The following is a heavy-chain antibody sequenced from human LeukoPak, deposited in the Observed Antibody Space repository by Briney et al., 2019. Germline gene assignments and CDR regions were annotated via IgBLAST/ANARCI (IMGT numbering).Heavy chain of an antibody. J-gene: IGHJ4*02. CDR1: GFTFSSYG. V-gene: IGHV3-30*18. CDR3: AKTSGYSSSWYRSPFDY. Sequence: GGSLRLSCAASGFTFSSYGMHWVRQAPGKGLVWVAVISYDGSNKYYADSVKGRFTISRDNSKNTLYLQMSSLRAEDTAVYYCAKTSGYSSSWYRSPFDYWGQGTLVTVSS. CDR2: ISYDGSNK. D-gene: IGHD6-13*01.